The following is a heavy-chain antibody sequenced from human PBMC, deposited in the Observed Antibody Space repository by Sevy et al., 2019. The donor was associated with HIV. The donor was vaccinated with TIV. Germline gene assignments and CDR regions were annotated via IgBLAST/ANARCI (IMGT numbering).Heavy chain of an antibody. CDR2: ISPHNGDT. CDR1: GYTFSSYR. V-gene: IGHV1-18*01. J-gene: IGHJ5*02. D-gene: IGHD6-19*01. CDR3: ARSTQVAGRNNWFDP. Sequence: ASVKVSCKISGYTFSSYRITWVRQAPGQGLECMGWISPHNGDTNYAQKLQGRVTMITDTSTTTAYMELRNLRSDDTAVYYCARSTQVAGRNNWFDPWGQGTLVTVSS.